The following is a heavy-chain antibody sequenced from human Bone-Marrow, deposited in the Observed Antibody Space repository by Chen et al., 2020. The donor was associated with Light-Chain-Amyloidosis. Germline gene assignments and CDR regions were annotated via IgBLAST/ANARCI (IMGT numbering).Heavy chain of an antibody. D-gene: IGHD1-26*01. CDR2: VSWNSASV. V-gene: IGHV3-9*01. CDR3: TKDDSESWYRSPNYFAD. CDR1: GFTFDHSA. Sequence: EVQLVESGGGLVQPGRSLRLSCVASGFTFDHSAMHWVRQIPWKGLELVALVSWNSASVCYADSVEGRFTVARDNAKNSLHLQMNSLRIEDTAFYDCTKDDSESWYRSPNYFADWGQGTLVTVSS. J-gene: IGHJ4*02.